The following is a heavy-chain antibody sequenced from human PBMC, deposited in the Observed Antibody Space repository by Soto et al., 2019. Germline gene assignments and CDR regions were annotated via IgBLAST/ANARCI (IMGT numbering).Heavy chain of an antibody. D-gene: IGHD2-15*01. J-gene: IGHJ5*02. V-gene: IGHV4-34*01. Sequence: SETLSLTCAVYGGSFSGYYWSWIRQPPGKGLEWIGEINHSGSTNYNPSLKSRVTISVDTSKNQFSLKLSSVTAADTAVYYCARGLLVVAAIRNWFDPWGQGTLVTVSS. CDR2: INHSGST. CDR1: GGSFSGYY. CDR3: ARGLLVVAAIRNWFDP.